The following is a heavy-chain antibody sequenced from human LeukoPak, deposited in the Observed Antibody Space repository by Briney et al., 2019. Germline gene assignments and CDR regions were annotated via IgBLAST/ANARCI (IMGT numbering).Heavy chain of an antibody. J-gene: IGHJ4*02. CDR2: IYYSGST. Sequence: SETLSLTCTVSGGSISSYYWSWIRQPPGKGLEWIGSIYYSGSTYYNPSLKSRVTISVDTSKNQFSLKLSSVTAADTAVYYCARGPPPDFDYWGRGTLVTVSS. V-gene: IGHV4-59*12. CDR1: GGSISSYY. CDR3: ARGPPPDFDY.